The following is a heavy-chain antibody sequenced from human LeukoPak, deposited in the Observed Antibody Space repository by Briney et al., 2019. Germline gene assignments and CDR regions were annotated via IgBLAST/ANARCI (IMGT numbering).Heavy chain of an antibody. CDR3: AKGTSDYDSSGYIDY. J-gene: IGHJ4*02. D-gene: IGHD3-22*01. CDR2: ISGSGGST. V-gene: IGHV3-23*01. CDR1: GFTFSSYG. Sequence: QAGGSLRLSCAASGFTFSSYGMSWVRQAPGKGLEWVSAISGSGGSTYYADSVKGRFTISRDNSKNTLYLQMNSLRAEDTAVYYCAKGTSDYDSSGYIDYWGQGTLVTVSS.